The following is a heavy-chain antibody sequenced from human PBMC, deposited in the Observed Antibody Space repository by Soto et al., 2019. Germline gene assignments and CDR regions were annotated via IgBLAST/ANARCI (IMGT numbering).Heavy chain of an antibody. CDR3: AXDXQAYGDYNYYYYGMDV. D-gene: IGHD4-17*01. Sequence: QVQLVESGGGVVQPGGSLRLSCTASGFTFTTFGIHWVRQAPXXXLXXXXXXSYDGHNKYYSDSVKGRFTISRDNYKNTLSLQMNXLRAEDTAVYYCAXDXQAYGDYNYYYYGMDVWGQGTTVSVSS. CDR1: GFTFTTFG. CDR2: XSYDGHNK. J-gene: IGHJ6*02. V-gene: IGHV3-30*03.